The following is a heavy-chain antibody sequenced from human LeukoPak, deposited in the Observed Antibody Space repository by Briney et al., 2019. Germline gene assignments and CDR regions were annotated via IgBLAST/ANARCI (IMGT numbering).Heavy chain of an antibody. CDR3: AKDGGGYRLYNWFDP. Sequence: AGGSLRLSCAASGFTFSNFGMHWVRQAPGKGLEWVAFIRYDGNNKYYADYVKGRFTISRDNSKNTLYMQMNSLRAEDTAVYYCAKDGGGYRLYNWFDPWGQGTLVIVSS. CDR2: IRYDGNNK. V-gene: IGHV3-30*02. D-gene: IGHD2-21*02. J-gene: IGHJ5*02. CDR1: GFTFSNFG.